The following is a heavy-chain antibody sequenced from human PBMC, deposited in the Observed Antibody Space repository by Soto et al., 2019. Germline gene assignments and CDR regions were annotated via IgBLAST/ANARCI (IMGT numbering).Heavy chain of an antibody. CDR2: VSNGGSNK. D-gene: IGHD3-22*01. V-gene: IGHV3-30-3*01. CDR1: GFTFSAYS. CDR3: ARADSSAYHPIDY. Sequence: GGSLRLSCAASGFTFSAYSIHWVRQAPGKGLEWVAVVSNGGSNKFYTASVRGRFTISRDNPANTLFLQMNSLRPDDTAVYYCARADSSAYHPIDYWGHGTLVTVSS. J-gene: IGHJ4*01.